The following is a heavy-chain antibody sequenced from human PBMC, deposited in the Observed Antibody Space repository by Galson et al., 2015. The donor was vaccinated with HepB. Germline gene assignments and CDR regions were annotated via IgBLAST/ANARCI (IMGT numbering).Heavy chain of an antibody. D-gene: IGHD2-2*01. V-gene: IGHV1-8*01. J-gene: IGHJ6*03. CDR3: ASTCSTSCYGQGYYYMDV. CDR1: GYTFTSYD. CDR2: MNPSSGNT. Sequence: SVKVSCKASGYTFTSYDINWVRQATGQGLEWMGWMNPSSGNTGYAQKFQGRVTMTRNTSISTAYMELSSLRSEDTAVYYCASTCSTSCYGQGYYYMDVWGKGTTVTVSS.